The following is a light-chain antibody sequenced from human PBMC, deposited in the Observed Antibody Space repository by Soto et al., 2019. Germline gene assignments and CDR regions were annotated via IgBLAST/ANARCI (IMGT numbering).Light chain of an antibody. CDR1: QTISSW. V-gene: IGKV1-5*03. CDR3: QQVESYPST. Sequence: DIQMTQSPSTLSGSVGDRVTITCRASQTISSWLAWYQQKPGKAPKLLIYKASTLETGVPSRFSGSGSGTDFTLTISSLQPEDFATYFCQQVESYPSTFGGGTKVDI. J-gene: IGKJ4*01. CDR2: KAS.